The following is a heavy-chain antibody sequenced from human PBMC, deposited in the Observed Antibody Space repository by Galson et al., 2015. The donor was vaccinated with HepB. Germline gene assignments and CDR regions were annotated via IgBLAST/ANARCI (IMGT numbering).Heavy chain of an antibody. J-gene: IGHJ4*02. V-gene: IGHV1-3*01. Sequence: SVKVSCKASGYTFTSYAMHWVRQAPGQRLEWMGWINAGNGNTKYSQKFQGRVTITRDTSASTAYMELSSLRSEDTAVYYCARGDDGGSQNDYWGQGTLVTVSS. CDR2: INAGNGNT. CDR3: ARGDDGGSQNDY. D-gene: IGHD5-24*01. CDR1: GYTFTSYA.